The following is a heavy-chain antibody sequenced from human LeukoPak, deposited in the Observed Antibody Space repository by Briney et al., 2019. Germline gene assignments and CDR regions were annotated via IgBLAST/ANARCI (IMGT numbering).Heavy chain of an antibody. Sequence: ASVTVSFKSSGYTFTIYDINLMRQAHGQGLEWMGCMKPNKGNTAYSQKFKGRVTMTRNTSISTAYMELSSLRSEDTAVYYCARDGNFRGSYYDFWSGYYQNYYYYYMDVWGKGTTVTVSS. D-gene: IGHD3-3*01. CDR2: MKPNKGNT. CDR3: ARDGNFRGSYYDFWSGYYQNYYYYYMDV. V-gene: IGHV1-8*01. J-gene: IGHJ6*03. CDR1: GYTFTIYD.